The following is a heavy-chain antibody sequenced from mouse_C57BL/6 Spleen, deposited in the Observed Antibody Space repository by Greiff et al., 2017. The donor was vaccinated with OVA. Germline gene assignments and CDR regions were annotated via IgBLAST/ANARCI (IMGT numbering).Heavy chain of an antibody. Sequence: EVNLVESGEGLVKPGGSLKLSCAASGFTFSSYAMSWVRQTPEKRLEWVAYISSGGDYIYYADTVKGRFTISRDNARNTLYLQMSSLKSEDTAMYYCTRADYGSSQYYFDYWGQGTTLTVSS. D-gene: IGHD1-1*01. CDR1: GFTFSSYA. V-gene: IGHV5-9-1*02. CDR2: ISSGGDYI. J-gene: IGHJ2*01. CDR3: TRADYGSSQYYFDY.